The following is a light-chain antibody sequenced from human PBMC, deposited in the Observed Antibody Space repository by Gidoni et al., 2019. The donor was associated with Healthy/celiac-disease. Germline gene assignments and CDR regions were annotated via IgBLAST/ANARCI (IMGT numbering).Light chain of an antibody. Sequence: IVLTQSPATLSLSPGERATLSCRPSQSVSSYLAWYQQKPGQAPRLLIHDASNRATGIPARFSGSGSGTDFTLTISSLEPEDFAVYYCQQRSNWPPLTFGGGTKVEIK. V-gene: IGKV3-11*01. CDR2: DAS. CDR3: QQRSNWPPLT. J-gene: IGKJ4*01. CDR1: QSVSSY.